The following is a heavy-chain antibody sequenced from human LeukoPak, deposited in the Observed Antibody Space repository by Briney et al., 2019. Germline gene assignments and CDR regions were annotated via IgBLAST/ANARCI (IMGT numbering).Heavy chain of an antibody. V-gene: IGHV4-39*07. CDR2: IYYSGST. CDR3: ARQIAAPGNYYYYMDV. J-gene: IGHJ6*03. CDR1: GGSISSSSYY. Sequence: SETLSLTCTVSGGSISSSSYYWGWIRQPPGKGLEWIGSIYYSGSTYYNPSLKSRVTISVDTSKNQFSLKLSSVTAADTAVYYCARQIAAPGNYYYYMDVWGKGTTVTVSS. D-gene: IGHD6-13*01.